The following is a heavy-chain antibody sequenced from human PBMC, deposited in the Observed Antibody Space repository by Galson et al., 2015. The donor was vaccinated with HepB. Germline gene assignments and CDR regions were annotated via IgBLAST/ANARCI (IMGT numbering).Heavy chain of an antibody. D-gene: IGHD1-14*01. Sequence: SLRLSCAASGFTFSTHAMHWVRQAPGRGLEWVAFIWSDGSNKYYADSVKGRFTISKDNSKNTLYLQMNSLRAVDTALYYCASDPPSSGYAFYTWGQGTMVTVSS. V-gene: IGHV3-33*01. J-gene: IGHJ3*02. CDR3: ASDPPSSGYAFYT. CDR1: GFTFSTHA. CDR2: IWSDGSNK.